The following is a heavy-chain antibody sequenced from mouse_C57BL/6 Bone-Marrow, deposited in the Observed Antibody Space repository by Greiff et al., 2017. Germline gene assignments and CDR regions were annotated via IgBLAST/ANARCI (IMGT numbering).Heavy chain of an antibody. J-gene: IGHJ4*01. CDR3: APLLSY. Sequence: VQLPQSGPELVKPGASVKISCQASCYAFSSPRMNWVKQRPGKGLEWVGRIYPGGGDTNYNGKFKGKATLTADKSSSTAYMQLSSLTSEDSAVYFCAPLLSYWGQGTSVTVSS. V-gene: IGHV1-82*01. CDR1: CYAFSSPR. CDR2: IYPGGGDT. D-gene: IGHD2-1*01.